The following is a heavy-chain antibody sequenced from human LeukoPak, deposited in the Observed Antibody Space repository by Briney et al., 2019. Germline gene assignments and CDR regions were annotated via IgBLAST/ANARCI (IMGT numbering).Heavy chain of an antibody. J-gene: IGHJ4*02. CDR3: ARVWYYYDSSGYYAQGFDY. V-gene: IGHV4-59*01. CDR1: GGSISSYY. Sequence: SETLSLTCTVSGGSISSYYWSWIRQPPGKGPEWLGYIYYSGSTNYNPSLKSRVTISVDTSKNQFSLKLSSVTAADTAVYYCARVWYYYDSSGYYAQGFDYWGQGTLVTVSS. D-gene: IGHD3-22*01. CDR2: IYYSGST.